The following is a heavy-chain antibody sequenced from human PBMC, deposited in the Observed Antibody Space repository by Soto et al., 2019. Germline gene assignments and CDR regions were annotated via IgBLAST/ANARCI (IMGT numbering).Heavy chain of an antibody. CDR3: ARRASTFGGVIVIPNWLDP. V-gene: IGHV4-31*03. CDR1: GGSISSGGYY. Sequence: SETLSLTCTVSGGSISSGGYYWSWIRQHPGKGLEWIGYIYYSGSTYYNPSLKSRVTISVDTSKNQFSLKLSSVTAADTAVYYCARRASTFGGVIVIPNWLDPWGQGTLVTVSS. J-gene: IGHJ5*02. D-gene: IGHD3-16*02. CDR2: IYYSGST.